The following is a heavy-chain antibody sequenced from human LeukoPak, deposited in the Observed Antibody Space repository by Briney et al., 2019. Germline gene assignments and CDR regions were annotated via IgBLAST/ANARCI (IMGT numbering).Heavy chain of an antibody. CDR1: GASLGSDEYY. V-gene: IGHV4-31*03. CDR3: ARGGVIILRTIYDYFDY. J-gene: IGHJ4*02. CDR2: VYNSGRT. D-gene: IGHD3-3*01. Sequence: SQRLSLPCPVSGASLGSDEYYWRWLRDARGGGREWLGYVYNSGRTIYNPSLKSRVIISVDTSKDQFSLRLDSVTAADTAVYFCARGGVIILRTIYDYFDYWGQGTLVSVST.